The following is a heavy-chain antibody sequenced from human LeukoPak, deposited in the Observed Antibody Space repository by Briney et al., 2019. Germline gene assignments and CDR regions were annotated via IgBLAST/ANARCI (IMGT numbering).Heavy chain of an antibody. CDR2: IHSSGST. CDR3: ARRRGDYGEGEFNF. J-gene: IGHJ4*02. D-gene: IGHD4-17*01. V-gene: IGHV4-4*09. CDR1: GGSMSGYY. Sequence: ASETLCLTCIVSGGSMSGYYWTWIRQPPGKGPEWIGYIHSSGSTPYNPSLQSRLTSSIDTSRNQFSLSLSSATAADTALYYCARRRGDYGEGEFNFWGQGISVTVSS.